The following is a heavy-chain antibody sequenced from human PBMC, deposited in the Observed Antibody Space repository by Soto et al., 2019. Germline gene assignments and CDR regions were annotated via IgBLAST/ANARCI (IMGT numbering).Heavy chain of an antibody. J-gene: IGHJ3*02. V-gene: IGHV4-31*03. CDR1: GGSIRSFNYL. D-gene: IGHD1-26*01. Sequence: SETLSLTCTVSGGSIRSFNYLWSWIRQHPGKGLEWIGYISYIGSAYYSPTLESRVSISVDTSKNQFSLRLNSVTAADTAMYYCAREVVTPATSDAFDIWGQGTMVTVSS. CDR3: AREVVTPATSDAFDI. CDR2: ISYIGSA.